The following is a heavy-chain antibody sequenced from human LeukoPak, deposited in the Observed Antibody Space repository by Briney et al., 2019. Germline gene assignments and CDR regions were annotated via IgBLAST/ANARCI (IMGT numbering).Heavy chain of an antibody. CDR2: ISSSGGTI. D-gene: IGHD6-19*01. CDR1: GFTFSSYS. V-gene: IGHV3-48*01. J-gene: IGHJ4*02. CDR3: ARTNSGWCFDY. Sequence: GGSLRLSCAASGFTFSSYSMNWVRQAPGKGLEWVSYISSSGGTIYYADSVKGRFTISRDNAENSLYLQMNSLRAEDTAVYYCARTNSGWCFDYWGQGTLVTASS.